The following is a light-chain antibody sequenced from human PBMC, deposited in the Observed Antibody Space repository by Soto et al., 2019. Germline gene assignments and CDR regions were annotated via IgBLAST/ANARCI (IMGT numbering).Light chain of an antibody. V-gene: IGKV3-20*01. CDR2: AAS. Sequence: STSTQSVSPKDGGTLSCRAIQSVSSNIAWYQQKPGQPPRLLIYAASSRAAGIPDRFSGSGAGTDFTLTISRLEPEDFAVYYCQQYGSSPPTWTFGQGTKVDIK. CDR3: QQYGSSPPTWT. J-gene: IGKJ1*01. CDR1: QSVSSN.